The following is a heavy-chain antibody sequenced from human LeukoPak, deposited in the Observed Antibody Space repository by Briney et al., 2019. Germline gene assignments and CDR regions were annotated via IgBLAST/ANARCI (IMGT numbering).Heavy chain of an antibody. D-gene: IGHD3-22*01. CDR3: ARDPRGPTGYDHSGRDTFDY. Sequence: GGSLRLSCAASGFTFTSHGMHWVRQAPGKGLEWVAFTRNDGNNKYYADSVKGRFTISRDNSKNTLSLQMNSLRGDDTAIYYCARDPRGPTGYDHSGRDTFDYWGQGTLVTVSS. J-gene: IGHJ4*02. CDR2: TRNDGNNK. V-gene: IGHV3-30*02. CDR1: GFTFTSHG.